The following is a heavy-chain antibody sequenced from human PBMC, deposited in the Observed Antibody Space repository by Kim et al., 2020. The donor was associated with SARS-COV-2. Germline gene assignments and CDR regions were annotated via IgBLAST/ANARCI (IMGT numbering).Heavy chain of an antibody. CDR1: GFTFSSYA. D-gene: IGHD2-8*01. CDR2: ISGSGGST. CDR3: AKCMGLHPRGSTDY. Sequence: GGSLRLSCAASGFTFSSYAMSWVRQAPGKGLEWVSAISGSGGSTYYADSVKGRFTISRDNSKNTLYLQMNSLRAEDTAVYYCAKCMGLHPRGSTDYWGQGTLVTVSS. V-gene: IGHV3-23*01. J-gene: IGHJ4*02.